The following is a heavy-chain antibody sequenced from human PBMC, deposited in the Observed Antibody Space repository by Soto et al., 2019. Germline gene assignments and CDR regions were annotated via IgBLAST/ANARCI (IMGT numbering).Heavy chain of an antibody. CDR2: IFYTGST. Sequence: ALEWVGYIFYTGSTDYNPSLKSRVTISIDTSKNQFSLKLSSVTAAETVVYYFFFQAEDGIRDVRSVSAFLLNRSSDL. V-gene: IGHV4-59*08. J-gene: IGHJ2*01. D-gene: IGHD3-10*02. CDR3: FFQAEDGIRDVRSVSAFLLNRSSDL.